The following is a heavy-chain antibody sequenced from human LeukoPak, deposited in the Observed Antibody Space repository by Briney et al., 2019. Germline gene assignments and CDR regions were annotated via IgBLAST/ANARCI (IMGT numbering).Heavy chain of an antibody. D-gene: IGHD3-9*01. CDR3: ARDHHDVLTGYYSNYYNYYYMDV. V-gene: IGHV3-7*01. Sequence: GGSLRLSCVASGFTFNSYWMSWVRQAPGKGLEWVANINEDGTEKYYVDSVRGRFTLSRDNAENPLYLQMSSLRAEDTAVYYCARDHHDVLTGYYSNYYNYYYMDVWGKGTTVTVSS. CDR1: GFTFNSYW. CDR2: INEDGTEK. J-gene: IGHJ6*03.